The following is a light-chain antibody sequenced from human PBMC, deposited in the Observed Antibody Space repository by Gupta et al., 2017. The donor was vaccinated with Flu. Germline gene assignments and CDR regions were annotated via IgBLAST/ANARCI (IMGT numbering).Light chain of an antibody. Sequence: QSVLTQAPSASGTPGQRVTISCSGSSSNIGSNYAYWYQHPPGTAPKLLIFKNYGRPSGVPDRFSGSKSTTSVSLAISGLRSEDEADYYCAAWDDARSGWVFGGGTKVTVL. J-gene: IGLJ3*02. CDR3: AAWDDARSGWV. CDR2: KNY. V-gene: IGLV1-47*01. CDR1: SSNIGSNY.